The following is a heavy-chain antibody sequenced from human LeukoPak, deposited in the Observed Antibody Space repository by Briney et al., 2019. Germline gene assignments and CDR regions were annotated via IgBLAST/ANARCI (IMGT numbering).Heavy chain of an antibody. CDR1: GYTFTSYY. D-gene: IGHD3-22*01. CDR3: ARDHRPSYDSSAYYYPGDY. J-gene: IGHJ4*02. V-gene: IGHV1-46*01. Sequence: ASVKVSCKASGYTFTSYYIHWVRQAPGQGLEWMAIINPSGGTTSYAQKFQDRLTMTRDTSTSTVYMELSSLRSEDTAVYYCARDHRPSYDSSAYYYPGDYWGQGTLVTVSS. CDR2: INPSGGTT.